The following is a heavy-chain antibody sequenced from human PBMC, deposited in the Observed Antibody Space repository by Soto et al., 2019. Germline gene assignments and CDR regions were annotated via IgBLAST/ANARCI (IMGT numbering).Heavy chain of an antibody. CDR1: GFTFSSYG. D-gene: IGHD6-13*01. CDR2: IPNTENKK. CDR3: ARTAGGRVRGALDI. V-gene: IGHV3-30-3*01. Sequence: QVQLEESGGGVVQPGTSLRLSCVASGFTFSSYGMHWVRQAPGKGLEWVAVIPNTENKKFYADSVKGRFTISRDNSHNTLFLQMDSLMSEDTAVYYCARTAGGRVRGALDIWGQGTMVTVS. J-gene: IGHJ3*02.